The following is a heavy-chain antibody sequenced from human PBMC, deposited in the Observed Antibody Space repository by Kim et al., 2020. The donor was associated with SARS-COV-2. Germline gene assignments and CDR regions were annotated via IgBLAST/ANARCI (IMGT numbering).Heavy chain of an antibody. CDR2: IWYDGSNK. CDR1: GFTFSSYG. CDR3: ARSGGIDYYGMDV. D-gene: IGHD2-15*01. J-gene: IGHJ6*02. V-gene: IGHV3-33*01. Sequence: GGSLRLSCAASGFTFSSYGMHWVRQAPGKGLEWVAVIWYDGSNKYYADSVKGRFTISRDNSKNTLYLQMNSLRAEDTAVYYCARSGGIDYYGMDVWGQGTTVTVSS.